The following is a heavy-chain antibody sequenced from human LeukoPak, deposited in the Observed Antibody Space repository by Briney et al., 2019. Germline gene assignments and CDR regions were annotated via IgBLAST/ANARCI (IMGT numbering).Heavy chain of an antibody. D-gene: IGHD3-16*02. V-gene: IGHV1-2*02. J-gene: IGHJ4*02. CDR3: ASFYDYVWGSYRYDLDY. Sequence: GASVKVSCKASGYTFTGYYMHWVRQAPGQGLEWMGWINPNSGGTNYAQKFQGRVTMTRDTSISTAYMELSRLRSDDTAVYYCASFYDYVWGSYRYDLDYWGQGTLVTVSS. CDR1: GYTFTGYY. CDR2: INPNSGGT.